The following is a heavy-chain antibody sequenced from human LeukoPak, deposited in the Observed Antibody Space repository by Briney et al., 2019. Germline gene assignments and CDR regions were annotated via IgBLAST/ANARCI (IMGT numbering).Heavy chain of an antibody. CDR1: GFTFDDYA. CDR3: AKGGYSSGWTGWFGP. J-gene: IGHJ5*02. Sequence: PGGSLRLSCAASGFTFDDYAMHWVRQAPGKGLEWVSGISWNSGSIGYADSVKGRFTISRDNAKNSLYLQMNSLRAEDTALYYCAKGGYSSGWTGWFGPWGQGTLVTVSS. D-gene: IGHD6-19*01. CDR2: ISWNSGSI. V-gene: IGHV3-9*01.